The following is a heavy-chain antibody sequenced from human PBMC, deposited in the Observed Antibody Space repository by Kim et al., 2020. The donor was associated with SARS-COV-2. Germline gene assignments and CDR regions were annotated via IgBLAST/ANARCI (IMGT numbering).Heavy chain of an antibody. CDR3: AKEEGIAALGWLGFVVY. J-gene: IGHJ4*02. D-gene: IGHD6-13*01. V-gene: IGHV3-23*01. Sequence: VKGRFTISRDNSKNTLYLQMNSLRAEDTAVYYCAKEEGIAALGWLGFVVYWGQGTLVTVSS.